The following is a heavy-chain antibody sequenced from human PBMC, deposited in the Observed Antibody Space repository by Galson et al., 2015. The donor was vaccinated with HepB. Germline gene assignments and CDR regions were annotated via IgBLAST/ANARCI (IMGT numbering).Heavy chain of an antibody. CDR1: GFTVSSNY. CDR3: ARDVGGARPDFGYFDL. CDR2: IYSGGST. V-gene: IGHV3-53*01. J-gene: IGHJ2*01. D-gene: IGHD6-6*01. Sequence: SLRLSCATSGFTVSSNYMSWVRQAPGKGLEWVSVIYSGGSTYYADSVKGRFTISRDNSKNTLYLQMNSLRAEDTVVYYCARDVGGARPDFGYFDLWGRGTLVTVSS.